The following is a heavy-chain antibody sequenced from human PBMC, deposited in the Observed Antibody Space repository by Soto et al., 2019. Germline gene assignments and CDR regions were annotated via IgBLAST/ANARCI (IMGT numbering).Heavy chain of an antibody. Sequence: GGSLRLSCAASGFIFENFGMSWVRQAPGKGLEWVANIKQDGSAKQYLDSVRGRFTISRDNSKNSVYLQMNSLRAEDTALYYCARDFYGGFSYGPGDNWGQGTLVTVSS. J-gene: IGHJ4*02. CDR2: IKQDGSAK. V-gene: IGHV3-7*01. CDR1: GFIFENFG. CDR3: ARDFYGGFSYGPGDN. D-gene: IGHD2-15*01.